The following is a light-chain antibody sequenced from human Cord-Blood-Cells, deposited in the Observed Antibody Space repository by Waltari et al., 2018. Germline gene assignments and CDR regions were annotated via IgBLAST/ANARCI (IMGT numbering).Light chain of an antibody. CDR3: CAYAGSYTSRV. CDR2: DVS. Sequence: QSALTQPRSVSGSPGQSVTISCTGTSSDVGGYNYVSWYQQHPGKAPKLMVYDVSKRPSGVPERFSGSKSGNTASLTISGLQAEEEADYYCCAYAGSYTSRVFGGGTKLTVL. V-gene: IGLV2-11*01. CDR1: SSDVGGYNY. J-gene: IGLJ3*02.